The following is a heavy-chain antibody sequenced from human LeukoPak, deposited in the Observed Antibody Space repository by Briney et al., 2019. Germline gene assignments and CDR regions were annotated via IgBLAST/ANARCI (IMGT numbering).Heavy chain of an antibody. CDR1: GYTFTEQY. Sequence: ASVKVSFQATGYTFTEQYMHWVRQAPGQGLEWMGWINPNSGATLYAQKFQGRVTMTRDTSINTAYMELSSLRSDDTAVYYCTRARRVKFDYWGHGTLVTVSS. D-gene: IGHD3-3*01. CDR2: INPNSGAT. J-gene: IGHJ4*01. CDR3: TRARRVKFDY. V-gene: IGHV1-2*02.